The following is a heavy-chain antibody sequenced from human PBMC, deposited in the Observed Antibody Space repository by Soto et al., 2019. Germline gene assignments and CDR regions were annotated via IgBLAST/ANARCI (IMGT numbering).Heavy chain of an antibody. J-gene: IGHJ6*02. D-gene: IGHD2-15*01. V-gene: IGHV4-31*03. Sequence: TLSLTCTVSGGSISSGAHFCTWIRQHSGKGLEWIGYIYYSGTTYYNPSLKSRVTISVDTSKNQLSLKLSSVTAADTAVYYCARGSPYYGLDVWGQGDTVTVSS. CDR3: ARGSPYYGLDV. CDR2: IYYSGTT. CDR1: GGSISSGAHF.